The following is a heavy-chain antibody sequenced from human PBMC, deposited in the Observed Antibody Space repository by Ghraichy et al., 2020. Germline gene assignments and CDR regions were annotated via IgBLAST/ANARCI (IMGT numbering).Heavy chain of an antibody. Sequence: SETLSLTCTVSGGSISSSSYYWGWIRQPPGKGLEWIGSIYYSGSTYYNPSLKSRVTISVDTSKNQFSLKLSSVTAADTAVYYCARNVGYCSSTSCYVWGRSSPPSTDWFDPWGQGTLVTVSS. D-gene: IGHD2-2*01. V-gene: IGHV4-39*01. CDR3: ARNVGYCSSTSCYVWGRSSPPSTDWFDP. CDR1: GGSISSSSYY. J-gene: IGHJ5*02. CDR2: IYYSGST.